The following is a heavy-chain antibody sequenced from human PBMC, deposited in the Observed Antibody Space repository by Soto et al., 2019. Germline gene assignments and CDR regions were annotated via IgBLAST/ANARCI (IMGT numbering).Heavy chain of an antibody. CDR1: GFTISSNA. D-gene: IGHD1-1*01. CDR3: AKDKPGTTSFDY. J-gene: IGHJ4*02. CDR2: ISDRGDTT. V-gene: IGHV3-23*01. Sequence: QPGGSLRLSCAASGFTISSNAMYWVRQAPGKGLEWVSGISDRGDTTHYADSVKGRFTISRDTSKNTLYLQLNTLRGDDTAVYYCAKDKPGTTSFDYWGQGTLVTVSS.